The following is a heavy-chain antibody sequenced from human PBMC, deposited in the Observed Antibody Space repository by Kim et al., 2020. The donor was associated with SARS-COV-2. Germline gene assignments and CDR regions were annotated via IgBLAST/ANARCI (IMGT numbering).Heavy chain of an antibody. J-gene: IGHJ5*02. D-gene: IGHD3-10*01. CDR2: INTNTGNP. Sequence: ASVKVSCKASGYTFTSYAMNWVRQAPGQGLEWMGWINTNTGNPTYAQGFTGRFVFSLDTSVSTAYLQISSLKAEDTAVYYCAREGSGSGSYTYWFDPWGQGTLVTVSS. CDR1: GYTFTSYA. V-gene: IGHV7-4-1*02. CDR3: AREGSGSGSYTYWFDP.